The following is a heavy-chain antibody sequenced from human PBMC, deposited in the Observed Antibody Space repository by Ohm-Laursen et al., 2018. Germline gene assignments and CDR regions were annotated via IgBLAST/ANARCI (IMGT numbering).Heavy chain of an antibody. CDR3: ARDPNGLDV. CDR2: VDPSGST. J-gene: IGHJ6*02. V-gene: IGHV4-4*07. CDR1: GDFVSSQY. Sequence: TLSLTCSVSGDFVSSQYWSWIRQPAGKGLEWIGRVDPSGSTNYNPSLRSRVTMSVETSKNQLSLKLSSVTAADTALYYCARDPNGLDVWGQGTTVTVSS.